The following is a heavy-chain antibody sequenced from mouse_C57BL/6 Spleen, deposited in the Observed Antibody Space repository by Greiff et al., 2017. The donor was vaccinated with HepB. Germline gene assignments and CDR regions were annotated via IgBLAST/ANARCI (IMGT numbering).Heavy chain of an antibody. CDR1: GYTFTDYY. CDR2: INPNNGGT. J-gene: IGHJ2*01. CDR3: ARSSDPYFDY. D-gene: IGHD2-10*02. Sequence: EVQLQQSGPELVKPGASVKISCKASGYTFTDYYMNWVKQSHGKSLEWIGDINPNNGGTSYNQKFKGKATLTVDKSSSTAYMELRSLTSEDSAVYYCARSSDPYFDYWGQGTTLTVSS. V-gene: IGHV1-26*01.